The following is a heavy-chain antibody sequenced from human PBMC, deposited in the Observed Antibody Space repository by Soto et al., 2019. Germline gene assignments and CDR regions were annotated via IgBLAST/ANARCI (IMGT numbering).Heavy chain of an antibody. CDR1: GYTFTSYG. J-gene: IGHJ1*01. Sequence: ASVKVSCKASGYTFTSYGISWVRQAPGQGLEWMGWISAYNGNTNYAQKLQGRVTMTTDTSTSTAYMELRSLRSDDTAVYYCARGYYYDSSGYYPAAEYFQHWGQGTLVTVSS. CDR2: ISAYNGNT. V-gene: IGHV1-18*01. D-gene: IGHD3-22*01. CDR3: ARGYYYDSSGYYPAAEYFQH.